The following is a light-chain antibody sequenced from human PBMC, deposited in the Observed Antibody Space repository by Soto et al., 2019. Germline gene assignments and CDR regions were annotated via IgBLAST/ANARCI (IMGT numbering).Light chain of an antibody. CDR1: PNIGKY. Sequence: QMTQSPSSVSASVGDRVTITCWAGPNIGKYLAWYQQKPGKAPKLLIHSATILQGGVPSRFNGSGSGTQFTLTINSLQPEDSATYYCQQANSFPMTFGQGTRLEMK. CDR2: SAT. J-gene: IGKJ5*01. CDR3: QQANSFPMT. V-gene: IGKV1-12*01.